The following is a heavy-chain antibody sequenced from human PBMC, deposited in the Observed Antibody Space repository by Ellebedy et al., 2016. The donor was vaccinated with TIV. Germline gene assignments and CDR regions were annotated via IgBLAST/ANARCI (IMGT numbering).Heavy chain of an antibody. CDR2: ISSSGDRT. CDR1: GFSFSNYA. V-gene: IGHV3-23*01. D-gene: IGHD6-6*01. CDR3: IFKGMSARLY. J-gene: IGHJ1*01. Sequence: PGGSLRPSCAASGFSFSNYAMNWVRQAPGKGLEWVSGISSSGDRTYYADSVKDRLTVSRGKSKNTLFLKVNSLRAEDTAVYYCIFKGMSARLYWGQGTLVTVSS.